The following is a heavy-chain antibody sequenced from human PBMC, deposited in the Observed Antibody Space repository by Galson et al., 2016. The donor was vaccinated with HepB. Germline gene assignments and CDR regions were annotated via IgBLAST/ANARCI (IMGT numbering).Heavy chain of an antibody. CDR2: IYSGGST. J-gene: IGHJ6*01. V-gene: IGHV3-53*01. Sequence: SLRLSCAASGFTVSSNYMSWVRQAPGKGLEWVSVIYSGGSTYYADSVKGRFTISRDNSKNTLYLQMNSLRAEDTAVYYCARDRAYSSRCLHQGPIGLPPGTLLQEHLWG. CDR1: GFTVSSNY. D-gene: IGHD6-13*01. CDR3: ARDRAYSSRCLHQGPIGLPPGTLLQEHL.